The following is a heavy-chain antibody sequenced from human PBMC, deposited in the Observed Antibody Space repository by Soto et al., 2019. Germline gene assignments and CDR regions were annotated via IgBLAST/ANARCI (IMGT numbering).Heavy chain of an antibody. V-gene: IGHV4-59*01. D-gene: IGHD6-19*01. CDR1: GHSINNYY. CDR2: IYHSGST. CDR3: ARWESSGWYLGI. J-gene: IGHJ4*02. Sequence: SETLSLTCTVSGHSINNYYWSWIRQPPGKGLEWIGYIYHSGSTDYNPSLKSRVTISVDPSKTQFSLRLSSVTAADTAVYYCARWESSGWYLGIWGQGTLVTVSS.